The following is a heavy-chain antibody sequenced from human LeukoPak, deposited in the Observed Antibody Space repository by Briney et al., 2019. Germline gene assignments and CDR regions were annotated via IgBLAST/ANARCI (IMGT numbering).Heavy chain of an antibody. J-gene: IGHJ4*02. V-gene: IGHV3-11*01. CDR3: ARVHNDFWSGYYTAFEY. Sequence: PGGSLRLSCAAPGFTFSDYYMTWIRQAPGKGLQWVSYISSSGSTISYADSVKGRFTISRDNAKNSLYLQMNSLRVEDTAVYYCARVHNDFWSGYYTAFEYWGQGTLVTVSS. CDR2: ISSSGSTI. CDR1: GFTFSDYY. D-gene: IGHD3-3*01.